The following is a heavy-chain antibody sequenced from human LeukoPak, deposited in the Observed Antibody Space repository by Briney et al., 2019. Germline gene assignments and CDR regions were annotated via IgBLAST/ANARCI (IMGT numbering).Heavy chain of an antibody. Sequence: VASVKVSCKASGYTFVDYYIHWVRQAPGQGLEWMGWINPNSGGTNYARRFQGRVTMTRDTSIRTAHMEVSRLTPDDAAVYYCARSSPRGIMNGFDSWGQGTLVTVSS. CDR1: GYTFVDYY. CDR3: ARSSPRGIMNGFDS. D-gene: IGHD1-14*01. V-gene: IGHV1-2*02. CDR2: INPNSGGT. J-gene: IGHJ5*01.